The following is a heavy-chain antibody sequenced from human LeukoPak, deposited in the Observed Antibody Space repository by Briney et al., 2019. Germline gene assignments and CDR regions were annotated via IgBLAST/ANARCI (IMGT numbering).Heavy chain of an antibody. D-gene: IGHD5-12*01. CDR2: IYYSGST. CDR3: ARVSGYDWESFYDY. CDR1: GGSISSNSYY. V-gene: IGHV4-39*07. Sequence: PSETLSLTCTVSGGSISSNSYYWGWIRQPPGKGLKWIGSIYYSGSTNYNPSLKSRVTISVDTSKNQFSLKLNSVTAADTAVYYCARVSGYDWESFYDYWGQGTLVTVSS. J-gene: IGHJ4*02.